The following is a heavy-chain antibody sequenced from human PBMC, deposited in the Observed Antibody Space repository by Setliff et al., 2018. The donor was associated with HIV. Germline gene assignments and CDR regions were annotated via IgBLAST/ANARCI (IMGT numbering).Heavy chain of an antibody. CDR3: ARSSSSWTNDAFDI. V-gene: IGHV7-4-1*02. CDR1: GYTFTSYA. J-gene: IGHJ3*02. Sequence: GASVKVSCKASGYTFTSYAMNWVRQAPGQGLEWMGWINTNTGNPTYAQGFTGRFVFSLDTSVSTAYLQISSLKAEGTAVYYCARSSSSWTNDAFDIWGQGAMVTVS. D-gene: IGHD6-13*01. CDR2: INTNTGNP.